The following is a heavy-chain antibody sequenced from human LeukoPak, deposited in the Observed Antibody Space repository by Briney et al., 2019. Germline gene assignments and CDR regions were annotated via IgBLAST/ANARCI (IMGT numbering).Heavy chain of an antibody. CDR3: ARDRPRLTRGMDV. Sequence: PSETLSLTCTVSGGSISSSSYYWGWIRQPPGKGLEWIGSIYYSGSTYYNPSLKSRVTISVDTSKNQFSLKLSSVTAADTAVYYCARDRPRLTRGMDVWGQGTTVTVSS. V-gene: IGHV4-39*07. J-gene: IGHJ6*02. D-gene: IGHD6-6*01. CDR2: IYYSGST. CDR1: GGSISSSSYY.